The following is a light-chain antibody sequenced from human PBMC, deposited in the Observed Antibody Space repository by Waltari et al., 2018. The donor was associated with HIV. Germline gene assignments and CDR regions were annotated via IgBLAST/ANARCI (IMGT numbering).Light chain of an antibody. Sequence: SYELTQPPSVSVSPAHTASITCSGDALPNKYAYCYQQRSGQAPVLVIYDDTKRPSGIPERFSGSSSGTMATLTITGAQVEDEADYYCYSTDSSVDHRGVFGGGTKVTVL. J-gene: IGLJ3*02. CDR3: YSTDSSVDHRGV. CDR2: DDT. CDR1: ALPNKY. V-gene: IGLV3-10*01.